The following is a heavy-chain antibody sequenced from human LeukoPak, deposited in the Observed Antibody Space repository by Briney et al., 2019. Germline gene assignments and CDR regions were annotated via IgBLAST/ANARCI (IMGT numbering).Heavy chain of an antibody. J-gene: IGHJ4*02. Sequence: SETLSLTCTVSGGSISSYYWSWIRQPPGKGLEWIGYIYYSGSTNYNPSLKSRVTISVDTSKNQFSLKLSSVTAADTAVYYCARGVVDTAMVTWGQGTLVTVSS. CDR3: ARGVVDTAMVT. CDR1: GGSISSYY. V-gene: IGHV4-59*01. D-gene: IGHD5-18*01. CDR2: IYYSGST.